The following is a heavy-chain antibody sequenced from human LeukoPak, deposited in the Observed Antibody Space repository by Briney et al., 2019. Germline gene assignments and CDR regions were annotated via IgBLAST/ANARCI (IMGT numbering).Heavy chain of an antibody. CDR2: INPSGGST. V-gene: IGHV1-46*01. CDR3: ARALLRNFRDSTSYFDY. J-gene: IGHJ4*02. CDR1: GYTFTSYY. Sequence: ASVKVSCKASGYTFTSYYMHWVRQAPGQGLEWMGIINPSGGSTSYAQKFQGRVTMTRDTSTSTVYMELSSLRSEDTAVYYCARALLRNFRDSTSYFDYWGQGTLVTVSS.